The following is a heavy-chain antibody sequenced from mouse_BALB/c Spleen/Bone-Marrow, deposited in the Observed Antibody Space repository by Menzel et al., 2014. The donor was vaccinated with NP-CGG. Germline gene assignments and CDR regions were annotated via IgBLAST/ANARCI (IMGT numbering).Heavy chain of an antibody. J-gene: IGHJ2*01. CDR1: GYAFTNYL. CDR2: INPGSGGT. Sequence: VQLQQSGAELVRPGTSVKVSCKASGYAFTNYLIEWVKRRPGQGLEWIGVINPGSGGTNYNEKFEGKATLTADKSSSTAYMQLSSLTSDDSAVYFCARGAYYGNYFDYWGQGTTLTVSS. D-gene: IGHD2-10*01. CDR3: ARGAYYGNYFDY. V-gene: IGHV1-54*01.